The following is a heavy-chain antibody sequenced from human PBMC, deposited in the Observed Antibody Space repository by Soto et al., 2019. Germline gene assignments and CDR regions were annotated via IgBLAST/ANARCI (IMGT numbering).Heavy chain of an antibody. J-gene: IGHJ6*02. V-gene: IGHV1-24*01. CDR1: GYTLTELS. CDR3: ATPLQPEKNRGYYYYGMDV. Sequence: VASVKVSCKXSGYTLTELSMHWVRQAPGKGLEWMGGFDPEDGETIYAQKFQGRVTMTEDTSTDTAYMELSSLRSEDTAVYYCATPLQPEKNRGYYYYGMDVWGQGTTVTVSS. D-gene: IGHD5-18*01. CDR2: FDPEDGET.